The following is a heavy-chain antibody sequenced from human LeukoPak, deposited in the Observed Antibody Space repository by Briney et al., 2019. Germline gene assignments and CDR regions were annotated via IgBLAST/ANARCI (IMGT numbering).Heavy chain of an antibody. J-gene: IGHJ4*02. CDR3: ARDGRDGYILDY. D-gene: IGHD5-24*01. V-gene: IGHV4-59*01. CDR1: GGSISSYY. Sequence: SEALSLTCTVSGGSISSYYWSWIRQPPGKGLEWIGYIYYSGSTNYNPSLKSRVTISVDTSKNQFSLKLSSVTAADTAVYYCARDGRDGYILDYWGQGTLVTVSS. CDR2: IYYSGST.